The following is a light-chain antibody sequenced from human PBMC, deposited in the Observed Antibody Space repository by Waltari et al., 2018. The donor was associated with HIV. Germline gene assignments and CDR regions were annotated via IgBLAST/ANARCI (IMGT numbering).Light chain of an antibody. CDR3: SSYTSSSTLGV. V-gene: IGLV2-14*01. J-gene: IGLJ2*01. CDR1: SRDVAGSNY. Sequence: QSALTQPASVSGSPGQSITISCPGPSRDVAGSNYVSWYQQHPGQAPKLMIYAVSNRPSGVSNRFSGSKSGNTASLTISGLQAEDEADYYCSSYTSSSTLGVFGGGTKLTVL. CDR2: AVS.